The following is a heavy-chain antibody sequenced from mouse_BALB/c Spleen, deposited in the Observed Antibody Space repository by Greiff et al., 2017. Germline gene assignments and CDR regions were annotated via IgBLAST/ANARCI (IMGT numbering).Heavy chain of an antibody. D-gene: IGHD1-1*02. CDR3: ARERDGSYGAWFAY. V-gene: IGHV2-9*02. CDR2: IWAGGST. J-gene: IGHJ3*01. CDR1: GFSLTSYG. Sequence: QVQLKESGPGLVAPSQSLSITCTVSGFSLTSYGVHWVRQPPGKGLEWLGVIWAGGSTNYNSALMSRLSISKDNSKSQVFLKMNSLQTDETAMYYCARERDGSYGAWFAYWGQGTLVTVSA.